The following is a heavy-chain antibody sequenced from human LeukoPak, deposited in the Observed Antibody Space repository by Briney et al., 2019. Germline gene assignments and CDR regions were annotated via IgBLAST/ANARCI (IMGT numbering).Heavy chain of an antibody. CDR2: ISSSSSTI. V-gene: IGHV3-48*01. D-gene: IGHD2-2*01. CDR1: GFTFSSYS. CDR3: ARDRVDSADY. Sequence: GGSLRLSCAASGFTFSSYSMNWVRQAPGKGLEWVSYISSSSSTIYYADSVKGRFTISRDNAKNSLYLQMNSLRAEDTAVYYCARDRVDSADYWGQGTLVTVSS. J-gene: IGHJ4*02.